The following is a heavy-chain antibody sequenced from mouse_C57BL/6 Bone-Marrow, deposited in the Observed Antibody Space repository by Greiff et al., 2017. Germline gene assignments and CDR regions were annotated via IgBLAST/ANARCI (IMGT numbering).Heavy chain of an antibody. Sequence: QVQLKQPGAELVKPGASVKMSCKASGYTFTSYWITWVKQRPGQGLEWIGDIYPGSGSTNYNEKFKSKATLTVDTSSSAAYMQLSSLTSEDSAVYYCHYYGSSYDYWGQGTTLTVSS. V-gene: IGHV1-55*01. D-gene: IGHD1-1*01. CDR1: GYTFTSYW. CDR3: HYYGSSYDY. J-gene: IGHJ2*01. CDR2: IYPGSGST.